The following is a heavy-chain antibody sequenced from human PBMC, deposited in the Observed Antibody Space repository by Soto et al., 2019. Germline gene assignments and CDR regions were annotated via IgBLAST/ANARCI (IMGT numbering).Heavy chain of an antibody. V-gene: IGHV3-7*01. CDR2: IKHDVSEK. CDR3: ARDPFSPSAVRADY. J-gene: IGHJ4*02. D-gene: IGHD3-16*01. Sequence: GGSLRLSCATSGFIFSSYWMNWVRQAPGKGLEWVATIKHDVSEKYYVDSVKGRFTISRDNAKNSLYLQMNSLRAEVTAVYYCARDPFSPSAVRADYWGQGTLVTVSS. CDR1: GFIFSSYW.